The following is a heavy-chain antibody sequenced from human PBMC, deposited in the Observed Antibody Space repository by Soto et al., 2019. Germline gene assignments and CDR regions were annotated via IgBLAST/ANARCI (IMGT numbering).Heavy chain of an antibody. D-gene: IGHD5-18*01. J-gene: IGHJ2*01. CDR3: ATAQAQLWLSHWYFDL. Sequence: EVQLLESGGGLVQPGGSLRLSCAASGFTFNNYAMSWVRQAPGKGLEWVSQLSGRGGSTHYADSVKGRFTISRDNSKNTVYLQMTSLRAEDTAVYYCATAQAQLWLSHWYFDLWGRGTLVTVSS. CDR1: GFTFNNYA. CDR2: LSGRGGST. V-gene: IGHV3-23*01.